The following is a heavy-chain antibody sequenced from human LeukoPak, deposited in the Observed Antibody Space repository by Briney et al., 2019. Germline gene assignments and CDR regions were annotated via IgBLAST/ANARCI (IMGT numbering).Heavy chain of an antibody. Sequence: ASVKVSCEASGYTFTSYDINWVRQATGQGLEWMGWMNPNSGNTGYAQKFQGRVTMTRNTSISTAYMELSSLRSEDTAVYYCARGRGGIATAGKDYWGQGTLVTVSS. CDR3: ARGRGGIATAGKDY. J-gene: IGHJ4*02. CDR2: MNPNSGNT. D-gene: IGHD6-13*01. CDR1: GYTFTSYD. V-gene: IGHV1-8*01.